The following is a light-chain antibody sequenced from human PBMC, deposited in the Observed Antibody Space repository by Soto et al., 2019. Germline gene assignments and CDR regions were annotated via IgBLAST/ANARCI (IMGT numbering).Light chain of an antibody. CDR2: GAS. CDR3: QQYNNWPIT. J-gene: IGKJ5*01. CDR1: QSVSSN. Sequence: EKVMTQSPATLSVSPGERATLSCRASQSVSSNLAWYQQKFGQAPRLLIYGASTRATGIPARFSGSGSGTEFTLTISSLQSEDFAVYYCQQYNNWPITFGQGTRLEIK. V-gene: IGKV3-15*01.